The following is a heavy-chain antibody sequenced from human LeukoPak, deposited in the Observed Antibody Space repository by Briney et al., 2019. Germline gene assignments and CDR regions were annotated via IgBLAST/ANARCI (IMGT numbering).Heavy chain of an antibody. Sequence: GASVKVSCKASGYTFTSYDINWVRQATGQGLEWMGWMNPNSGNTGYAQKFQGRVTMTRNTSISTAYMELSSLRSEDTAVYYCARTLRDYGGNSDAFDIWGQGTMVTVSS. CDR1: GYTFTSYD. J-gene: IGHJ3*02. V-gene: IGHV1-8*01. CDR3: ARTLRDYGGNSDAFDI. D-gene: IGHD4-23*01. CDR2: MNPNSGNT.